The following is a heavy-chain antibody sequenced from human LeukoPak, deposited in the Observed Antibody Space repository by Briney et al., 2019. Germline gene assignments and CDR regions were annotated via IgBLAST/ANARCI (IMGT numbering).Heavy chain of an antibody. CDR2: LYYTGHT. J-gene: IGHJ4*02. CDR3: ATGLGWHPDY. Sequence: SETLSLTCTVSGGSVSNHYWTWIRQPPGKGLEWIGHLYYTGHTNHNPSLKSRVTISVDTSKTQFSLRLTSVTSADTALYYCATGLGWHPDYWGQGTLVTVSS. V-gene: IGHV4-59*02. D-gene: IGHD2-15*01. CDR1: GGSVSNHY.